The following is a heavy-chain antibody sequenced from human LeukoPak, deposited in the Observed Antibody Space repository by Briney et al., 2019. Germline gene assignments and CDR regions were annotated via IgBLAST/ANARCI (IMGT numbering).Heavy chain of an antibody. CDR2: IYYSGST. CDR1: GGSISSYY. D-gene: IGHD6-13*01. CDR3: ASSGSSSSWYNDYYYYYMDV. J-gene: IGHJ6*03. Sequence: KPSETLSLTCTVSGGSISSYYWSWIRQPPGKGLEWIGYIYYSGSTNYNPSLKSRVTISVDTSKNQFSLKLSSVTAADTAVYYCASSGSSSSWYNDYYYYYMDVWGKGTTVTVSS. V-gene: IGHV4-59*01.